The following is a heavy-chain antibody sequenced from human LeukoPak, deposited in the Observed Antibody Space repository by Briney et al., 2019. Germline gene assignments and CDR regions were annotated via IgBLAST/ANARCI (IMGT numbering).Heavy chain of an antibody. CDR3: ARDGSTETPGGGTLGFDI. J-gene: IGHJ3*02. V-gene: IGHV3-30-3*01. Sequence: PGGSLRLSCAASGFTFSSHVMHWIRQAPGKGLEWVAAISYDGDNQYYADSVKGRLTISRDNSRNTLYLQMNSLRTEDTAVFHCARDGSTETPGGGTLGFDIWGQGTMVTVSS. CDR2: ISYDGDNQ. D-gene: IGHD1-14*01. CDR1: GFTFSSHV.